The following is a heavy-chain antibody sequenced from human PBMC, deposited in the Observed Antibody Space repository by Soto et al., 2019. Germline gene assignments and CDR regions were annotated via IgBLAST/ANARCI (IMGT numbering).Heavy chain of an antibody. D-gene: IGHD3-3*01. CDR2: IYYSGST. J-gene: IGHJ5*02. CDR3: ARVYDFWSGYNWFDP. Sequence: SETLSLTCTVSGGSISSTDYYWGWIRQPPGKGLEWIGNIYYSGSTFYNPSLRNRVIFSVDTSKNQFSLKVSSVTAADTAVYYCARVYDFWSGYNWFDPWGQGSRVTVSS. CDR1: GGSISSTDYY. V-gene: IGHV4-39*01.